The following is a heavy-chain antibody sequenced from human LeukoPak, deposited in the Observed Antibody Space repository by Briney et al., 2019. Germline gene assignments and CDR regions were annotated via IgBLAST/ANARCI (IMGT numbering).Heavy chain of an antibody. Sequence: SGPALVKPTQTLGLTCTFKGFSLTTSGMRVSWIRQPPGKALEWLGRIDWDDDKLYSTSLKTRLTISKDTSKNQVVLTMTNVAPVDTATYYCARLYDSGGYDQYYFDYWGQGTLVTVSS. D-gene: IGHD3-22*01. CDR3: ARLYDSGGYDQYYFDY. CDR1: GFSLTTSGMR. CDR2: IDWDDDK. J-gene: IGHJ4*02. V-gene: IGHV2-70*04.